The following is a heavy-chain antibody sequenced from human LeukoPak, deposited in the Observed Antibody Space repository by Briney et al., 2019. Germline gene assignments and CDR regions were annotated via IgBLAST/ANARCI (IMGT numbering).Heavy chain of an antibody. Sequence: SQTLPLTCTVSGGSISSGGYYWSWIRQHPGKGLEWIGYIYYSGSTYYNPSLKSRVTISVDTSKNQFSLKLSSVTAADTAVYYRARVQDYYDSSGRYDYWGQGTLVTVSS. CDR3: ARVQDYYDSSGRYDY. J-gene: IGHJ4*02. D-gene: IGHD3-22*01. V-gene: IGHV4-31*03. CDR1: GGSISSGGYY. CDR2: IYYSGST.